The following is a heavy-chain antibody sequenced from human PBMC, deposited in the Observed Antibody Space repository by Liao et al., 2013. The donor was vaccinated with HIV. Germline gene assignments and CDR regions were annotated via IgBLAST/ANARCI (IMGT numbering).Heavy chain of an antibody. V-gene: IGHV4-39*07. Sequence: HLQLLESGPGLVKPSETLSLTCFISGDSISRSISSSTYYWGWIRQPPGKGLEWIGTISYSGRTYSNPSLKSRVSISVDTSKNQVSLKLTSVTAADSAVYYCARSGDIEVVPGLPAPRAEYLQLWGPGTLVSVSS. D-gene: IGHD2-21*01. CDR2: ISYSGRT. CDR1: GDSISRSISSSTYY. J-gene: IGHJ1*01. CDR3: ARSGDIEVVPGLPAPRAEYLQL.